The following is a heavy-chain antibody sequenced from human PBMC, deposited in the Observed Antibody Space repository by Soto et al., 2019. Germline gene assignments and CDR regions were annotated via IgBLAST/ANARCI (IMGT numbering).Heavy chain of an antibody. V-gene: IGHV3-66*01. CDR3: ARGSYGDYYFDY. CDR1: GFTVSSNY. D-gene: IGHD4-17*01. Sequence: GGSLRLSCAASGFTVSSNYMSWVRQAPGKGLEWVSVIYSGGSTYYADSVKGRFTISRDNSKNTLYLQMNSLRAEDTAVYYCARGSYGDYYFDYWGQEPWSPSPQ. CDR2: IYSGGST. J-gene: IGHJ4*01.